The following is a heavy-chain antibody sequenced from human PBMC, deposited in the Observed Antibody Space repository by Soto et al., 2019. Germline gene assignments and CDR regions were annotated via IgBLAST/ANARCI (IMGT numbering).Heavy chain of an antibody. CDR3: ARQQVTVSYYYGMDV. Sequence: GERLRIYWRGSRCRCADYWGIWVRQMPGKGLEWMGRIDPSDSYTNYSPSFQGHVTISADKSISTAYLQWSSLKASDTAMYYCARQQVTVSYYYGMDVWGQGTTVTLSS. CDR1: RCRCADYW. V-gene: IGHV5-10-1*01. J-gene: IGHJ6*01. D-gene: IGHD4-4*01. CDR2: IDPSDSYT.